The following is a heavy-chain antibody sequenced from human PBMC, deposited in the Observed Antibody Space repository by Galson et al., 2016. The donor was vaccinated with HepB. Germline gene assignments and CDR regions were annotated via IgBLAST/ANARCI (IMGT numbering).Heavy chain of an antibody. CDR1: GGTFGSYA. CDR3: VRDLLGARGWFDP. CDR2: IIPIYGKA. D-gene: IGHD1-26*01. J-gene: IGHJ5*02. V-gene: IGHV1-69*13. Sequence: SVKVSCKASGGTFGSYAITWVRQAPGQGLEWMGGIIPIYGKANYAQRFQGRVTITADESTTTGYMELNSLRSEDTAVYYCVRDLLGARGWFDPWGQGTLVTVSS.